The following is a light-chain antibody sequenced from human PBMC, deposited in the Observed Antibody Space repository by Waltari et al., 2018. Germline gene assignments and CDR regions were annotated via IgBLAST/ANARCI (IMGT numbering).Light chain of an antibody. CDR1: QSVTSIS. Sequence: EIVLTQSPGTLSLSPGERATLSCRVSQSVTSISLTWYQQKFGQAPRLLIYGTSSRATGIPDRFSGSGSGTDFTLTISRLEPEDFAVYYCQQYDGEVVTFGGGTKVEI. V-gene: IGKV3-20*01. CDR3: QQYDGEVVT. CDR2: GTS. J-gene: IGKJ4*01.